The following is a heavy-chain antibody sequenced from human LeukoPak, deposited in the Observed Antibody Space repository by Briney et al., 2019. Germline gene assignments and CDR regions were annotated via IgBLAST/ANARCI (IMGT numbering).Heavy chain of an antibody. D-gene: IGHD5-24*01. CDR1: GYTFTAYY. V-gene: IGHV1-2*02. CDR2: INPNTGAT. CDR3: ARVFGRWLQHYYYYYYMDV. J-gene: IGHJ6*03. Sequence: PVASVKVSCKASGYTFTAYYIHWVRQAPGQGPELMGWINPNTGATNYAQKFQGRVTITADKSTSTAYMELSSLRSEDTAVYYCARVFGRWLQHYYYYYYMDVWGKGTTVTVSS.